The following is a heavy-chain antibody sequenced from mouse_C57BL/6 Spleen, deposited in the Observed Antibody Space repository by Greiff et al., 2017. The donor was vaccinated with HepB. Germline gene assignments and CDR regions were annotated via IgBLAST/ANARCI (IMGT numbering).Heavy chain of an antibody. CDR1: GFTFSSYA. V-gene: IGHV5-4*01. CDR3: ARDRYYDYDWYFDV. CDR2: ISDGGSYT. J-gene: IGHJ1*03. Sequence: DVKLVESGGGLVKPGGSLKLSCAASGFTFSSYAMSWVRQTPEKRLEWVATISDGGSYTYYPDNVKGRFTISRDNAKNNLYLQMSHLKSEDTAMYYCARDRYYDYDWYFDVWGTGTTVTVSS. D-gene: IGHD2-4*01.